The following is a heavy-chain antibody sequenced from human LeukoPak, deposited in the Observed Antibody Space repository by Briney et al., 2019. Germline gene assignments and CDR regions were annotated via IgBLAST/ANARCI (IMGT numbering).Heavy chain of an antibody. CDR3: AKDRGSYYLYFDY. CDR2: IWYDGSNN. Sequence: GGSLRLSCAASGFTFSSYGMHWVRQAPGKGLEWVSVIWYDGSNNYYADSVKGRFTISRDNSKNTLYLQMSSLRAEDTAVYYCAKDRGSYYLYFDYWGQGTLVTVSS. D-gene: IGHD1-26*01. V-gene: IGHV3-33*06. J-gene: IGHJ4*02. CDR1: GFTFSSYG.